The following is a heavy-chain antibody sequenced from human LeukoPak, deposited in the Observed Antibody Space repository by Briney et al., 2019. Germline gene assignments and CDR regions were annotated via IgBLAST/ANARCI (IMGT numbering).Heavy chain of an antibody. Sequence: GGSLRLSCEASGFTFSSYSMNWVRQAPGKGLEWISYISTSTTTIYYANSVKGRFTISRDNAKKSLYLQMNSLRSEDTAVYYCARGLTYCTNGVCYGNWFDPWGQGTLVTVSS. CDR3: ARGLTYCTNGVCYGNWFDP. V-gene: IGHV3-48*01. CDR2: ISTSTTTI. J-gene: IGHJ5*02. CDR1: GFTFSSYS. D-gene: IGHD2-8*01.